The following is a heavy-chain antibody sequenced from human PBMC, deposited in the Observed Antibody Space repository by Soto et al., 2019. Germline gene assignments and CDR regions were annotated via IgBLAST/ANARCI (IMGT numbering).Heavy chain of an antibody. Sequence: QITLKEAGPTLVKPTQTLTLTCTFSGFSLNTRAVGVGWIRQPPGKALEWLALINWNDDKRYSPSLKDRLTITKDTTKNHVVLTMTNIDPVDTATYYCAHRHDLGGFDIWGKGTTVTVSS. CDR2: INWNDDK. D-gene: IGHD2-15*01. J-gene: IGHJ3*02. V-gene: IGHV2-5*01. CDR1: GFSLNTRAVG. CDR3: AHRHDLGGFDI.